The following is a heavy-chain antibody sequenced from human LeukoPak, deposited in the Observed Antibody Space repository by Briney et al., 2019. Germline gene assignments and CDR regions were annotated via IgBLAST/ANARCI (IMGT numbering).Heavy chain of an antibody. CDR2: ISYDGSNK. D-gene: IGHD3-22*01. V-gene: IGHV3-30*18. CDR3: AKALYDSSGYYYSYYFDY. J-gene: IGHJ4*02. Sequence: GGSLRLSCAASEFTFSSYGMHWVRQAPGKGLEWVAVISYDGSNKYYADSVKGRFTISRDNSKNTLYLQMNSLRAEDTAVYYCAKALYDSSGYYYSYYFDYWGQGTLVTVSS. CDR1: EFTFSSYG.